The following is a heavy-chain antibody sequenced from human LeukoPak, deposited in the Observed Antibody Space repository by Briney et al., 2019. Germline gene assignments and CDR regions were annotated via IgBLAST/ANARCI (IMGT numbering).Heavy chain of an antibody. V-gene: IGHV5-51*01. CDR2: IYPGDSDT. CDR1: GYNFTNYW. Sequence: PGESLKISCKGSGYNFTNYWIGWVRQMPGKGLEWMGLIYPGDSDTRYGPSFQGQVTISADKSISTAYVQWSSLKASDTAMYYCARSYDSSGYSDSWGQGTPVTVSS. D-gene: IGHD3-22*01. CDR3: ARSYDSSGYSDS. J-gene: IGHJ4*02.